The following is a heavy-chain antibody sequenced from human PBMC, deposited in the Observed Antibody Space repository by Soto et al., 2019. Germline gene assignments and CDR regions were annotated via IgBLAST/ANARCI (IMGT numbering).Heavy chain of an antibody. CDR1: GFTISGCS. D-gene: IGHD5-18*01. CDR3: VRDRDLDRDMVHADL. V-gene: IGHV3-48*02. Sequence: GGSLRLSCEASGFTISGCSMNWVRQAPGKGLEWLAYITTRTGNIVYADSVRGRFTISADNAENSVFLQMNSLRDEDTAVYFCVRDRDLDRDMVHADLWGQGTLVTV. CDR2: ITTRTGNI. J-gene: IGHJ4*01.